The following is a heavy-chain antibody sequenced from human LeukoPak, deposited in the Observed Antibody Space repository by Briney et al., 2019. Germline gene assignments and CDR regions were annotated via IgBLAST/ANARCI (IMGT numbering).Heavy chain of an antibody. V-gene: IGHV4-39*01. J-gene: IGHJ4*02. CDR1: GGSISSSSYY. D-gene: IGHD1-26*01. CDR3: ASLRERSYYARGFDY. CDR2: IYYSEST. Sequence: SETLSLTCTVSGGSISSSSYYWGWIRQPPGKGLEWIGSIYYSESTYYNPSLKSRVTISVDTSKNQFSLKLSSVTAADTAVYYCASLRERSYYARGFDYWGQGTLVTVSS.